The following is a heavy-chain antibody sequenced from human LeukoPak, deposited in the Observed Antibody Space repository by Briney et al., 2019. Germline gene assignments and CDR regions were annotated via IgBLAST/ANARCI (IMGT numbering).Heavy chain of an antibody. J-gene: IGHJ5*02. CDR3: ARVVVVPAAPRPFNWFDP. CDR1: GFTFTAYH. CDR2: INPNSGGT. D-gene: IGHD2-2*01. Sequence: ASVKVSCKASGFTFTAYHLHWVRQAPGQGLEWMGWINPNSGGTNYAQKFQGRVTMTRDTSISTAYMELSRLRSDDTAVYYCARVVVVPAAPRPFNWFDPWGQGTLVTVSS. V-gene: IGHV1-2*02.